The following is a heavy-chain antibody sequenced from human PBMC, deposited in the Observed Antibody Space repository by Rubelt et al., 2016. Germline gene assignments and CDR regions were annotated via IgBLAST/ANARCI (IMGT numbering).Heavy chain of an antibody. J-gene: IGHJ5*02. V-gene: IGHV4-39*01. Sequence: QLQLQESGPGLVKPSETLSLTCPVSGGSLNSSSYYWGWVRPPPGKGLEGVWGVYFSGGTSTNPSPTRRVPPSADPSKNQIALKLSFVSAADTAVYYCAGNSSSYNWFDPWGQGTLVTVSS. CDR3: AGNSSSYNWFDP. D-gene: IGHD6-13*01. CDR2: VYFSGGT. CDR1: GGSLNSSSYY.